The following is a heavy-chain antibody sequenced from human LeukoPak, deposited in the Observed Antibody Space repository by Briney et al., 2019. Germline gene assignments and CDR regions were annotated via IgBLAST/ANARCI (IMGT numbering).Heavy chain of an antibody. V-gene: IGHV3-48*01. D-gene: IGHD3-3*01. CDR1: GFTFSSYS. CDR2: ISSSSSTI. J-gene: IGHJ5*02. Sequence: PGGSLRLSCAASGFTFSSYSMNWVRQPPGKGLEWVSYISSSSSTIYYADSVKGRFTISRDNAKNSLYLQMNSLRAEDTAVYYCARVPLVLPFVVSWGQGTLVTVSS. CDR3: ARVPLVLPFVVS.